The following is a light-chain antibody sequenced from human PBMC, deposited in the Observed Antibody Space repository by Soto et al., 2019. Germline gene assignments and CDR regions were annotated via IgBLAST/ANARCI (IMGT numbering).Light chain of an antibody. Sequence: EIVLTQSPGTLSLSPGERATLSCRASQSVSNNYLAWYQQRPGQAPRLLIYGASSRATGIPDRFSGSGSGTDFTLTISRLEPEDFAVYYCLRYGGSPRTFGQGTKVEIK. V-gene: IGKV3-20*01. J-gene: IGKJ1*01. CDR1: QSVSNNY. CDR3: LRYGGSPRT. CDR2: GAS.